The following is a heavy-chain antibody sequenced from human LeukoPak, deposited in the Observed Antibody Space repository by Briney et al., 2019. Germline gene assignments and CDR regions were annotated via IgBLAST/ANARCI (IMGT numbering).Heavy chain of an antibody. CDR3: ARLEVGLNIPFDY. CDR1: LYTFTGYY. V-gene: IGHV1-2*02. J-gene: IGHJ4*02. CDR2: ISPTSGGT. Sequence: SVKVSCKASLYTFTGYYMHWVRQAPGRGLDWMGWISPTSGGTNYAKKFQGRVTMTRDTSISTAYMELSRLRSADTAVYYCARLEVGLNIPFDYWGQGTLVTVSS. D-gene: IGHD2-21*01.